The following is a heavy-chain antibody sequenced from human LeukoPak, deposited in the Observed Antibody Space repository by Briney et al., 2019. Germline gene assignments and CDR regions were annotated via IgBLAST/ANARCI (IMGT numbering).Heavy chain of an antibody. CDR3: ARGTYYYDSGGFEFDY. CDR2: IYYSGST. CDR1: GXSISNYY. D-gene: IGHD3-22*01. J-gene: IGHJ4*02. Sequence: SETLSLTCTVSGXSISNYYWSWIRQPPGKGLEWIGYIYYSGSTNCNPSLKSRVTISLDTSKKKFSLKLNSVTAADTAVYYCARGTYYYDSGGFEFDYWGQGTLVTVSS. V-gene: IGHV4-59*01.